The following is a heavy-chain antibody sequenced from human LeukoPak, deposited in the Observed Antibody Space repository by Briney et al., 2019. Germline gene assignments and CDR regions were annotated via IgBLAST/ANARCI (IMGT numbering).Heavy chain of an antibody. V-gene: IGHV4-4*07. Sequence: SETLSLTCTVSGGSISSYYWSWIRQPAGKGLEWIGRIYTSGSTNYNPSLKSRVTMSVETSKNQFSLKLSSVTAADTAVYYCARALAYYYDSSGYYPMYYFDYWGQGTLVTVSS. CDR1: GGSISSYY. CDR2: IYTSGST. CDR3: ARALAYYYDSSGYYPMYYFDY. J-gene: IGHJ4*02. D-gene: IGHD3-22*01.